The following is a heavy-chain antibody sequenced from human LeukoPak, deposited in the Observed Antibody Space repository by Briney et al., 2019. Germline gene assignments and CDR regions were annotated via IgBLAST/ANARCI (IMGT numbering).Heavy chain of an antibody. CDR3: AKKYGVTVYGSGLNYFAY. V-gene: IGHV3-23*01. CDR1: GLTFSSYA. D-gene: IGHD6-19*01. Sequence: GGSLRLSCAASGLTFSSYAMSWVRQAPGKSLEWVSGIGGSGSRTYYADSVKGRFTISRDNSKNTLYLQMNSLRAEDTAIYYCAKKYGVTVYGSGLNYFAYWGQGTLVTVSS. CDR2: IGGSGSRT. J-gene: IGHJ4*02.